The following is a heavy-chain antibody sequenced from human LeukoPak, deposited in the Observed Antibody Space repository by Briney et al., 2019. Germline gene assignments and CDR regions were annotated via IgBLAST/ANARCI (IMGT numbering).Heavy chain of an antibody. Sequence: PSETLSLTCTVSGGSISSYYWSWIRQPPGKGLEWIGYIYYSGSTNYNPSLKSRVTISVDTSKNQFSLKLSSVTAADTAVYYCARLTPPYIVVDAFDIWGQGTMVTVSS. CDR1: GGSISSYY. D-gene: IGHD5-12*01. CDR2: IYYSGST. CDR3: ARLTPPYIVVDAFDI. J-gene: IGHJ3*02. V-gene: IGHV4-59*08.